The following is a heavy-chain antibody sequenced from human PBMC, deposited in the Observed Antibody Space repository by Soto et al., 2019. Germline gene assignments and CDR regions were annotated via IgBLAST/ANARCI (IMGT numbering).Heavy chain of an antibody. V-gene: IGHV3-23*01. D-gene: IGHD3-22*01. CDR1: GFTFSSYA. CDR2: ISGSGGST. CDR3: AKPPRIGYDSSGHDAFDI. J-gene: IGHJ3*02. Sequence: HPGGSLRLSCAASGFTFSSYAMSWVRQAPGKGLEWVSAISGSGGSTYYADSVKGRFTISRDNSKNTLYLQMNSLRAEDTAVYYCAKPPRIGYDSSGHDAFDIWGQGTMVTVSS.